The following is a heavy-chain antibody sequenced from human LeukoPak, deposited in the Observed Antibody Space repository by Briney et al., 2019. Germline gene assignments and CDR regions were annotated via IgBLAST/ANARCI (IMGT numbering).Heavy chain of an antibody. CDR3: ARDLTQTTIKPLYYFDY. CDR1: GDTFTSYY. V-gene: IGHV1-46*03. CDR2: INPSGGST. J-gene: IGHJ4*02. Sequence: ASEKVSCKASGDTFTSYYMHWVRQAPGQGLEWMGIINPSGGSTSYAQKFQGRVTMTRDTPTSTVYMELSSLRSEDTAVYYCARDLTQTTIKPLYYFDYCGQGTLVTVSS. D-gene: IGHD1-1*01.